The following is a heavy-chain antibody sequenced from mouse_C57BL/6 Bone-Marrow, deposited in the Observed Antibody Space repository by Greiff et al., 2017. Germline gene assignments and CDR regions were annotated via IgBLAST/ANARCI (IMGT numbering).Heavy chain of an antibody. CDR1: GYTFTSYW. Sequence: QVQLQQSGAELVRPGSSVKLSCKASGYTFTSYWMHWVKQRPIQGLEWIGNIDPSDSETHYNQKFKDKATLTVDKSSSTAYMQLSSLTSEDSAVYYCASNYGNYGWYFDVWGTGTTVTVSS. V-gene: IGHV1-52*01. CDR3: ASNYGNYGWYFDV. D-gene: IGHD2-1*01. J-gene: IGHJ1*03. CDR2: IDPSDSET.